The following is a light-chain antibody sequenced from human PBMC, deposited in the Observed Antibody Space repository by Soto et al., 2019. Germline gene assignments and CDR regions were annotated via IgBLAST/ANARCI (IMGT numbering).Light chain of an antibody. CDR3: SSYTSSNTLI. Sequence: QSVLTQPPSASGTPGQRVTISCSGSSSNIGSDSVNWYQQLPGTAPKLLIYRNNQRPSGVPDRLSGSKSGTSASLAISGLQSEDEADYYCSSYTSSNTLIFGGGTKLTVL. CDR2: RNN. CDR1: SSNIGSDS. J-gene: IGLJ2*01. V-gene: IGLV1-44*01.